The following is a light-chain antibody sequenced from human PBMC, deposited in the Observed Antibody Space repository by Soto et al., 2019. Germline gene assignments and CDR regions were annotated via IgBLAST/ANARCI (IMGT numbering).Light chain of an antibody. Sequence: EIVMTQSPATLSLSPGERATLSCRASQSVGSNLAWYQKKPGQAPRLLIYGASTRATGIPARFSGSGSGTEFTLSISSLQSEDFAVYHCQQHNNWPWTFGQGTKVEIK. V-gene: IGKV3-15*01. CDR2: GAS. CDR1: QSVGSN. CDR3: QQHNNWPWT. J-gene: IGKJ1*01.